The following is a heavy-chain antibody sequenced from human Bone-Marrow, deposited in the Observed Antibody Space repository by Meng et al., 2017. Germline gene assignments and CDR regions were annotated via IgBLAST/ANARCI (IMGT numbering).Heavy chain of an antibody. J-gene: IGHJ4*02. CDR3: ARALQGRNVLLWFGELLND. D-gene: IGHD3-10*01. CDR2: MNPNSGNT. Sequence: ASVKVSCKASGYTFTSYDINWVRQATGQGLEWMGWMNPNSGNTGYAQKFQGRVTITRNTSISTAYMELSSLRSEDTAVYYCARALQGRNVLLWFGELLNDWGQGTLVTGSS. CDR1: GYTFTSYD. V-gene: IGHV1-8*03.